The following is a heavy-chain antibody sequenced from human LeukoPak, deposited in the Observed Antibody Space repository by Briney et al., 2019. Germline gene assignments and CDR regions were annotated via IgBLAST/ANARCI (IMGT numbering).Heavy chain of an antibody. J-gene: IGHJ3*02. D-gene: IGHD6-6*01. CDR2: LNHSGST. CDR3: ARISSIAARRRAFDI. Sequence: SETLSLTCAVYGGSFSGYYWSWIRQPPGKGLEWIGELNHSGSTNYNPSLNSRLTISVDTSKNQFSLKLSSVTAADTAVYYCARISSIAARRRAFDIWGQGTMVTVSS. V-gene: IGHV4-34*01. CDR1: GGSFSGYY.